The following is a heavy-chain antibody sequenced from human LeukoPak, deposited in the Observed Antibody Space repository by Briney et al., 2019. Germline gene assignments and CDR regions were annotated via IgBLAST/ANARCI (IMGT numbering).Heavy chain of an antibody. D-gene: IGHD5-18*01. V-gene: IGHV4-34*01. Sequence: PSETLSLTCADYGGSFSGYYWSWIRQPPGKGLEWIGEINHSGSTNYNPSLKSRVTISVDTSKNQFSLKLSSVTAADTAVYYCARKGRQLWLSFDYWGQGTLVTVSS. J-gene: IGHJ4*02. CDR3: ARKGRQLWLSFDY. CDR1: GGSFSGYY. CDR2: INHSGST.